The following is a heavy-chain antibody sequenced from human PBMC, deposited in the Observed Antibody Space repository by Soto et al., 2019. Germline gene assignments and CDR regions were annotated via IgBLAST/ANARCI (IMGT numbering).Heavy chain of an antibody. J-gene: IGHJ4*02. D-gene: IGHD1-7*01. CDR2: MSGSSSTT. CDR3: AKNQERELPRVIDF. V-gene: IGHV3-23*01. CDR1: GLTSSNYA. Sequence: LRLSCATSGLTSSNYAMSWVRQAPGGGLEWVSSMSGSSSTTYYADSVRGRFTISRDRSKNTLYLQMSSLRAEDTALYYCAKNQERELPRVIDFWGQGTLVTSPQ.